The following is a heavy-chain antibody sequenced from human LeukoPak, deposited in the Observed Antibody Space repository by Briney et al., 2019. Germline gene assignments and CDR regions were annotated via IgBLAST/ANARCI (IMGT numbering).Heavy chain of an antibody. CDR2: IDPRGST. Sequence: PGGSLRLPCSVYGGSFSGYYWSWIRQPPGKGLEWIGEIDPRGSTNYNPSLKSRVTLSADTSKNQFSLTLNSVTAADTAVYYCARRRLGYYFDYWGQGTLVTVSS. V-gene: IGHV4-34*01. D-gene: IGHD5-24*01. CDR3: ARRRLGYYFDY. CDR1: GGSFSGYY. J-gene: IGHJ4*02.